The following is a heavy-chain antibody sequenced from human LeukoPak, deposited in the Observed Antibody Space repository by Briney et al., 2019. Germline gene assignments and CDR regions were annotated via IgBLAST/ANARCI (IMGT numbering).Heavy chain of an antibody. J-gene: IGHJ4*02. V-gene: IGHV3-7*01. CDR3: ARAGGPGAVDY. CDR1: RFTFSNYW. D-gene: IGHD6-25*01. Sequence: GGSLRLSCVASRFTFSNYWMSWVRQAPGKGLDWVANINQGGSETYYVDSVKGRFTISRDNAKNSLYLQMNSLGVEDTAVYYCARAGGPGAVDYWGQGTLVTVSS. CDR2: INQGGSET.